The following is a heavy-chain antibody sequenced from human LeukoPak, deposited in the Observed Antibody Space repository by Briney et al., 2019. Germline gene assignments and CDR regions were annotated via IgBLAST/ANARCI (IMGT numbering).Heavy chain of an antibody. J-gene: IGHJ4*02. CDR2: VSGRDDST. CDR1: GFTFSNYA. Sequence: GGSLRLSCAASGFTFSNYAMSWVRQAPGKGLEWVSAVSGRDDSTYYADSVKGRFTISRDTSKNTLYLQMNSLRAENTAVYYCAKWGDYDILTGYYDSDYWGQGTLVTVSS. D-gene: IGHD3-9*01. CDR3: AKWGDYDILTGYYDSDY. V-gene: IGHV3-23*01.